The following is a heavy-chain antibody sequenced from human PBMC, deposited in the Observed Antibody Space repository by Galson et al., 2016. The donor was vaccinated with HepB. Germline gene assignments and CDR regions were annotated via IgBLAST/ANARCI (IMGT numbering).Heavy chain of an antibody. CDR3: AREAAAGY. Sequence: SLRLSCAASGFTFSNYGWNWVRQAPGKGLEWVSGIGESSAYTNYADSVKGRFTISRDNSKNMVYLQMNSLRAEDTAVYYCAREAAAGYWGQGTLVTVSS. CDR1: GFTFSNYG. CDR2: IGESSAYT. D-gene: IGHD6-25*01. J-gene: IGHJ4*02. V-gene: IGHV3-23*01.